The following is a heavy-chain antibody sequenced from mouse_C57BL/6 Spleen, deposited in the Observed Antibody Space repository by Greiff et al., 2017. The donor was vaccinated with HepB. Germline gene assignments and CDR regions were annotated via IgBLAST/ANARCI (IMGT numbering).Heavy chain of an antibody. CDR3: ARYRARSSNYAMDY. V-gene: IGHV1-72*01. J-gene: IGHJ4*01. Sequence: VQLQQPGAELVKPGASVKLSCKASGYTFTSYWMHWVKQRPGQGLEWIGRIDPNSGGTKYNEKFKSKATLTVDKPSSTAYMQLSRLTSEDSAVYYWARYRARSSNYAMDYWGQGTSVTVSS. D-gene: IGHD1-1*01. CDR1: GYTFTSYW. CDR2: IDPNSGGT.